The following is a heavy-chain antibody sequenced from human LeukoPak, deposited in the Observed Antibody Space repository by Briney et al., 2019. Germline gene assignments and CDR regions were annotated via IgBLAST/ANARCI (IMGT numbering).Heavy chain of an antibody. CDR1: GGSISSYY. J-gene: IGHJ6*03. Sequence: PSETLSLTCTVSGGSISSYYWSWIRQPPGKGLEWIGYIYYSGSTNYNPSLKSRVTISVDTPKNQFSLKLSSVTAADTAVYYCARDGYSYGTTMDVWGKGTTVTVSS. CDR2: IYYSGST. D-gene: IGHD5-18*01. CDR3: ARDGYSYGTTMDV. V-gene: IGHV4-59*01.